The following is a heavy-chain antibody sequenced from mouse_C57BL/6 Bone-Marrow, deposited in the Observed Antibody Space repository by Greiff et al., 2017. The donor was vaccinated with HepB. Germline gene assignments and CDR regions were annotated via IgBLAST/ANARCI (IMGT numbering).Heavy chain of an antibody. J-gene: IGHJ3*01. CDR1: GYTFTSYW. V-gene: IGHV1-64*01. D-gene: IGHD2-1*01. CDR3: ARGALLFFAY. CDR2: IHPNSGST. Sequence: QVQLQQPGAELVKPGASVKLSCKASGYTFTSYWMHWVKQRPGQGLEWIGTIHPNSGSTNYNEKFKSKATLTVEKSSSTAYMQLSSLTSEDSAVYYCARGALLFFAYWGQGTLVTVSA.